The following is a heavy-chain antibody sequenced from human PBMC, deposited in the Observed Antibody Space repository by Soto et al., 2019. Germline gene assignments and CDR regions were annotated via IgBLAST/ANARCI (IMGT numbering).Heavy chain of an antibody. J-gene: IGHJ3*02. Sequence: HPGGSLRLSCAASGFTFSSYAMSWVRQAPGKGLEWVSAISGSGGSTYYAGSVKGRFTISRDNSKNTLYLQMNSLRAEDTAVYYCAKWPLLEWLSIDDAFDIWGQGTMVTVSS. D-gene: IGHD3-3*01. V-gene: IGHV3-23*01. CDR1: GFTFSSYA. CDR3: AKWPLLEWLSIDDAFDI. CDR2: ISGSGGST.